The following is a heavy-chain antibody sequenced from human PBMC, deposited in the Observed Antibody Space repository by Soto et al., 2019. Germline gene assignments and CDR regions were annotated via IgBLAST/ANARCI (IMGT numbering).Heavy chain of an antibody. J-gene: IGHJ6*04. CDR1: GYTFTSYD. CDR3: ASLMVAVAAAMGV. CDR2: MNPNSGNT. V-gene: IGHV1-8*01. Sequence: KVFCKASGYTFTSYDINWVRQATGKGLEWMGWMNPNSGNTGYAQKFQGRVTMTRNTSISTAHMELSSLRSEDTAVYYCASLMVAVAAAMGVRGKAPTVTSPQ. D-gene: IGHD2-15*01.